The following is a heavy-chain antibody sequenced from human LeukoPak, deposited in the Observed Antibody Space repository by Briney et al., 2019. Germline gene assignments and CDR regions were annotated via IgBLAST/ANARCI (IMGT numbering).Heavy chain of an antibody. Sequence: SETLSLTCAAYGGSFSGYYWSWIRQPPGEGLEWIGEINHSGSTNYNPSLKSRVTISVDTSKNQFSLKLSSVTAADTAVYYCASSRGSYFYWGQGTLVTVSS. J-gene: IGHJ4*02. CDR2: INHSGST. CDR1: GGSFSGYY. V-gene: IGHV4-34*01. D-gene: IGHD1-26*01. CDR3: ASSRGSYFY.